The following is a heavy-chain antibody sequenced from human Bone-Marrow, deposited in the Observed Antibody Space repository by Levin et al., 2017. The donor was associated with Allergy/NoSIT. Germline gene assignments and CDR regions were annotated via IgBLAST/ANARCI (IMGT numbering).Heavy chain of an antibody. CDR3: ARHRRDGLVHPKGMDV. CDR2: IYYTGGT. D-gene: IGHD5-12*01. Sequence: SETLSLTCTVSGGSITSYYWSWIRQSPGKGLNWIGYIYYTGGTNYNPSLKRRITMSVDTSKNKFSLKLNSVTAAATAVYSCARHRRDGLVHPKGMDVWGQGTTVTVSS. J-gene: IGHJ6*02. CDR1: GGSITSYY. V-gene: IGHV4-59*08.